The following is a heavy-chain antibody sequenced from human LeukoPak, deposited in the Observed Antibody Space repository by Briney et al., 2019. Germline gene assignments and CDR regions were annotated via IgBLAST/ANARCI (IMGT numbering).Heavy chain of an antibody. D-gene: IGHD3-22*01. CDR3: ARDSSGYQYYFDY. J-gene: IGHJ4*02. Sequence: PSETLSLTCTVSGGSISSSSYYWGWIRQPPGKGLEWIGSIYYSGSTYYNPSLKSRVTISVDTSKNQFSLKLSSVTAADTAVCYCARDSSGYQYYFDYWGQGTLVTVSS. CDR1: GGSISSSSYY. CDR2: IYYSGST. V-gene: IGHV4-39*07.